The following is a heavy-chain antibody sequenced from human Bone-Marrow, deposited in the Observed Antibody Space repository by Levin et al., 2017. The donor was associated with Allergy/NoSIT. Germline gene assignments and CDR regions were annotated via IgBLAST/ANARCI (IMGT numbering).Heavy chain of an antibody. Sequence: GESLKISCKGSGYTFTSYWIGWVRQMAGKGLEWMGSIHPDNSATTYSPSFQGQVTFSVDKSIGIAYLQWSSLKASDRAMYYCARRRRFASGTYARSWFDPWGQGTLVTVSS. D-gene: IGHD3-10*01. CDR3: ARRRRFASGTYARSWFDP. V-gene: IGHV5-51*01. J-gene: IGHJ5*02. CDR2: IHPDNSAT. CDR1: GYTFTSYW.